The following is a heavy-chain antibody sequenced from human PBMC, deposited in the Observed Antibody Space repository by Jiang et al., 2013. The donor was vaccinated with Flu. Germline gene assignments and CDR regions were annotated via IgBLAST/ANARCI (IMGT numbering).Heavy chain of an antibody. Sequence: TSGVGVGWIRQPPGKALEWLALIYWDDDKRYSPSLKSRLTITKDTSKNQVVLTMTNMDPVDTATYYCAHRLLRRNAAVLDYWGQGTLVTVSS. J-gene: IGHJ4*02. CDR3: AHRLLRRNAAVLDY. CDR1: TSGVG. CDR2: IYWDDDK. V-gene: IGHV2-5*02. D-gene: IGHD6-13*01.